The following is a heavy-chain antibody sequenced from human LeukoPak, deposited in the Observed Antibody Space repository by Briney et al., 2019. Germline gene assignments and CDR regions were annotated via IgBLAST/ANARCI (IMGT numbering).Heavy chain of an antibody. J-gene: IGHJ4*02. CDR2: IYHSGST. D-gene: IGHD3-22*01. V-gene: IGHV4-4*02. Sequence: SETLSHTCAVSGGSISSSNWWSWVRQPPGKGLEWIGEIYHSGSTNYNPSLKSRVTISVDKSKNQFSLKLSSVTAADTAVYYCARDYYDSSGYQIGYYRGQGTLVTVSS. CDR3: ARDYYDSSGYQIGYY. CDR1: GGSISSSNW.